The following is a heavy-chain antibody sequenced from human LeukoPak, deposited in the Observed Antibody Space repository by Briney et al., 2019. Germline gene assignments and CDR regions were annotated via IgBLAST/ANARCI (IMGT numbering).Heavy chain of an antibody. Sequence: ASVKVSCKASGYTFTSYDINWVRQATGQGLEWMGWMNPNSGNTGYAQKFQGRVTMTRNTSISTAYMELSSLRSDDTAVYYCARDRGIVVVPAAILYWGQGTLVTVSS. D-gene: IGHD2-2*01. V-gene: IGHV1-8*01. CDR1: GYTFTSYD. CDR2: MNPNSGNT. J-gene: IGHJ4*02. CDR3: ARDRGIVVVPAAILY.